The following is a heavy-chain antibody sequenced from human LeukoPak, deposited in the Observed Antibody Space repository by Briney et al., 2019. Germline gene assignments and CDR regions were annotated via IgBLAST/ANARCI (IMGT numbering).Heavy chain of an antibody. J-gene: IGHJ6*02. CDR2: MSPNSGNT. D-gene: IGHD2-2*01. CDR1: GYTFTSYD. V-gene: IGHV1-8*01. Sequence: ASVKVSCKASGYTFTSYDINWVRQATGQGLEWMGWMSPNSGNTGYAQKFQGRVTMTRSTSMSTAYMELSSLRSEDTAVYYCARAQSSTSYYGMDVWGQGTTVTVSS. CDR3: ARAQSSTSYYGMDV.